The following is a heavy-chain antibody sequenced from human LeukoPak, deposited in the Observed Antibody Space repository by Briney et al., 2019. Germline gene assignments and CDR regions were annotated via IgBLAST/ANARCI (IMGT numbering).Heavy chain of an antibody. CDR2: IHYSGKV. CDR3: ARQSGDQSSAWYFDA. CDR1: GGSLRSSGHW. Sequence: PAETLSLTCTVSGGSLRSSGHWWVWIRQPPGKGLEWIGSIHYSGKVYYNPSLKSRVTTSVDTSTDQFSLRLSSATAADTAIYYCARQSGDQSSAWYFDAWGQGTLVTVSS. V-gene: IGHV4-39*01. J-gene: IGHJ4*02. D-gene: IGHD6-19*01.